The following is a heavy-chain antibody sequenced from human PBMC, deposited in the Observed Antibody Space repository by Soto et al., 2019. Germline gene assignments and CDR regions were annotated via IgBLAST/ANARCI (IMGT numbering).Heavy chain of an antibody. V-gene: IGHV2-5*02. CDR3: ARWDYGRYDY. D-gene: IGHD4-17*01. J-gene: IGHJ4*02. Sequence: SGPTLVNPTQTLTLACTFSGFSLSTNGVGVGWIRQPPGKALDWLALIYWDDDKRSWPSLRSRLTITKDTSKNQVVLTVANVDPVDTATYFCARWDYGRYDYWGQGTLVTVSS. CDR1: GFSLSTNGVG. CDR2: IYWDDDK.